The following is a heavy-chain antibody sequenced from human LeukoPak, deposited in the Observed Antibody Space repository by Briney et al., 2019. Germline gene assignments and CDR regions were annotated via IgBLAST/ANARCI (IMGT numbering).Heavy chain of an antibody. CDR1: GGSISSYY. CDR2: IYYSGST. V-gene: IGHV4-59*01. Sequence: PSETLSLTCTISGGSISSYYWSWIRQPPGKGLEWIGYIYYSGSTNYNPSLKSRVTISVDTSKNQFSLKLSSVTAADTAVYYCARAVGRSGYYPYYFDYWGQGTLVTVSS. D-gene: IGHD3-22*01. J-gene: IGHJ4*02. CDR3: ARAVGRSGYYPYYFDY.